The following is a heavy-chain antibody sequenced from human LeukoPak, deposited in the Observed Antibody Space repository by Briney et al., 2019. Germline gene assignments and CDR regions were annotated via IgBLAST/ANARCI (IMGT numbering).Heavy chain of an antibody. CDR1: GFTFSGSA. CDR3: TTGGMTTVTARDY. Sequence: PGGSLKLSCAASGFTFSGSAMHWVRQASGKGLEWVGRIRSKANSYATAYAASVKGRFTISRDDSKNTAYLQMNSLKTEDTAVYYCTTGGMTTVTARDYWGQGTLVTVSS. D-gene: IGHD4-17*01. CDR2: IRSKANSYAT. V-gene: IGHV3-73*01. J-gene: IGHJ4*02.